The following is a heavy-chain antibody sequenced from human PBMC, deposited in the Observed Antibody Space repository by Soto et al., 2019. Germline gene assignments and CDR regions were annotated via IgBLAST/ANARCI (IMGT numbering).Heavy chain of an antibody. CDR1: GFTFSSYS. CDR3: ATGYDSSGYPLDY. V-gene: IGHV3-21*01. D-gene: IGHD3-22*01. CDR2: ISSSSSYI. J-gene: IGHJ4*02. Sequence: GGSVRLSXAASGFTFSSYSMNWVRQAPGKGLEWVSSISSSSSYIYYADSLKGRFTISRDNAKDSLYLQMNSLRAEDTAVYYCATGYDSSGYPLDYWGQGTLVTVSS.